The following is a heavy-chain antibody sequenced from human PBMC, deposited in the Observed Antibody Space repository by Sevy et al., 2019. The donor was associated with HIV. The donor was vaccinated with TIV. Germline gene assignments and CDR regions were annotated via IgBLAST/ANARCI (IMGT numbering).Heavy chain of an antibody. D-gene: IGHD3-3*01. CDR1: GYIFSDYH. Sequence: ATVKVSCKASGYIFSDYHIHWARQAPGQRLEWMGWINGKSGEREYPEKFQGWVTMSSDTSISTAYMELTRRESHDTAVYYCAEGRVGWSAFFDHWGQGTLVTVSS. CDR2: INGKSGER. CDR3: AEGRVGWSAFFDH. V-gene: IGHV1-2*04. J-gene: IGHJ4*02.